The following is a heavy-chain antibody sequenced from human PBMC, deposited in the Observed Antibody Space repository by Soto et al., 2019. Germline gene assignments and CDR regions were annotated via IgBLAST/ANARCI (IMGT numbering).Heavy chain of an antibody. CDR3: AREGRIGWLGVDK. CDR1: GYTFTRHG. V-gene: IGHV1-18*01. D-gene: IGHD6-19*01. CDR2: ISTYNVNT. Sequence: QVQLVQTGPEVKKPEASVKVSCTASGYTFTRHGSTWVRQAPGQGLEWMGGISTYNVNTHYAQKFQGRVTMPADTSANTVYMGLTSMGPDDTPISSCAREGRIGWLGVDKRGQGTLVTVSS. J-gene: IGHJ4*02.